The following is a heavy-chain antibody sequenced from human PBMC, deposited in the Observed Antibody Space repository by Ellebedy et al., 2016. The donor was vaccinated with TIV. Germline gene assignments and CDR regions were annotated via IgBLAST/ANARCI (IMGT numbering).Heavy chain of an antibody. CDR2: ISSSSSYI. V-gene: IGHV3-21*04. CDR3: ASVVVVPAASSAFDI. J-gene: IGHJ3*02. CDR1: GFTFSSYS. Sequence: GESLKISXAASGFTFSSYSMNWVRQAPGKGLEWVSSISSSSSYIYYADSVKGRFTISRDNAKNSLYLQMNSLRAEDTAVYYCASVVVVPAASSAFDIWGQGTMVTVSS. D-gene: IGHD2-2*01.